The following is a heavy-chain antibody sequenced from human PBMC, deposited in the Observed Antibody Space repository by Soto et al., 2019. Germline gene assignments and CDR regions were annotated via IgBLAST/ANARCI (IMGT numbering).Heavy chain of an antibody. V-gene: IGHV3-33*01. CDR1: GSIFRGYG. CDR3: ARDGHSSGWDYFDY. CDR2: IRYDGSNI. Sequence: GGSLRLSCAASGSIFRGYGMHWVRQAPGKGLEWVAVIRYDGSNINYADSVMGRFTISRDNSKNTLYLEMNSLRAEDTAVYYCARDGHSSGWDYFDYWGQGTLVTVSS. J-gene: IGHJ4*02. D-gene: IGHD6-19*01.